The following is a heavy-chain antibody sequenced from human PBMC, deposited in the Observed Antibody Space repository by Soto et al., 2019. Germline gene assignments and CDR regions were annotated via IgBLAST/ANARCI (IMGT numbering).Heavy chain of an antibody. V-gene: IGHV3-13*01. CDR2: IGTAGDT. CDR1: GFTFSSYD. D-gene: IGHD3-22*01. Sequence: GGSLRLSCAASGFTFSSYDMHWVRQATGKGLEWVSAIGTAGDTYYPGSVKGRFTISRENAKNSLYLQMNSLRAEDTAVYYCARDSNYHNGMDVWGQGTTVTVSS. CDR3: ARDSNYHNGMDV. J-gene: IGHJ6*02.